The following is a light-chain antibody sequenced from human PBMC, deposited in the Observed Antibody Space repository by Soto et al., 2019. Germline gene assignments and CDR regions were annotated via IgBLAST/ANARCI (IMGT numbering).Light chain of an antibody. CDR1: SSDVGGYNY. Sequence: QSALTQPASVSGSPGQSITISCTGTSSDVGGYNYVSWYQQHPGKAPKLIIYEVTNRPSGVSYRFSGSKSGNTASLTISGLQAEDEADYFCSSYSISTAYLFGTGTKLTVL. J-gene: IGLJ1*01. V-gene: IGLV2-14*01. CDR3: SSYSISTAYL. CDR2: EVT.